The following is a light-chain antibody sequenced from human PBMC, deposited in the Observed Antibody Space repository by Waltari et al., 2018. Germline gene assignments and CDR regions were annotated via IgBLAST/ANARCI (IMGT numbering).Light chain of an antibody. J-gene: IGLJ2*01. Sequence: QSVLTQPPSASGAPGQSVTISCSGGSSNIGINPVYWYRQPPGTAPKLLLYFTNERLFGVPDRFSGSKSGTSASLVITGLRSEDEADYYCSAWDDGLKNVLFGRGTRLTVL. V-gene: IGLV1-44*01. CDR1: SSNIGINP. CDR2: FTN. CDR3: SAWDDGLKNVL.